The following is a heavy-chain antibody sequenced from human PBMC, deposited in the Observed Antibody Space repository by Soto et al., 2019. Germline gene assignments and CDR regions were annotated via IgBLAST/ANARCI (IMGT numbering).Heavy chain of an antibody. Sequence: PGESLKISCKGSGYSFTSYWISWVRQMPGKGLEWMGRIDPSDSYTNYSPSFQGHVTISADKSISTAYLQWSSLKASDTAMYYCARSSRIAAQVVTFDYWGKGTLVTVSS. CDR2: IDPSDSYT. CDR3: ARSSRIAAQVVTFDY. D-gene: IGHD6-13*01. CDR1: GYSFTSYW. J-gene: IGHJ4*02. V-gene: IGHV5-10-1*01.